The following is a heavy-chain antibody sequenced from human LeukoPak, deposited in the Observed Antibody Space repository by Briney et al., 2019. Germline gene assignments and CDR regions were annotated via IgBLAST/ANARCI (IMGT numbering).Heavy chain of an antibody. J-gene: IGHJ4*02. CDR2: ISYDGSNK. D-gene: IGHD3-16*02. Sequence: GGSLRLSSAASGFTFSSYAMHWVRQAPGKGLEWVAVISYDGSNKYYADSVKGRFAISRDNSKNTLYLQMNSLRAEDTAVYYCARGFSYDYVWGSYRLDYWGQGTLVTVSS. CDR3: ARGFSYDYVWGSYRLDY. CDR1: GFTFSSYA. V-gene: IGHV3-30*09.